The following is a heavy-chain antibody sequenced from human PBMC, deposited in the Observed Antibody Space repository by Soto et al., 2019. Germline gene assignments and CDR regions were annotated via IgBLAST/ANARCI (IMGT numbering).Heavy chain of an antibody. CDR1: GGTFSSYA. D-gene: IGHD6-13*01. CDR2: IIPIFGTA. V-gene: IGHV1-69*13. CDR3: ARVRGAYSSSWYFDY. Sequence: SVKVSCKASGGTFSSYAISWVRQAPGQGLEWMGGIIPIFGTANYAQKFQGRVTITADESTSTAYMELSSLRSEDTAVYYCARVRGAYSSSWYFDYWGQGTLVTVSS. J-gene: IGHJ4*02.